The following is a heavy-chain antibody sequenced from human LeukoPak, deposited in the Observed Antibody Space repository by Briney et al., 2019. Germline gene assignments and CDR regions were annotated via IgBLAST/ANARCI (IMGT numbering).Heavy chain of an antibody. CDR3: ARSGVVRGVEMDY. CDR2: TRNKANSYTT. J-gene: IGHJ4*02. V-gene: IGHV3-72*01. CDR1: GFTFSDHY. Sequence: GGSLRLSCAASGFTFSDHYMDWVRQAPGKGLEWVGRTRNKANSYTTEYAASVKGRFTISRDDSKNSLYLQMNSLKTEDTAVYYCARSGVVRGVEMDYWGQGTLVTVSS. D-gene: IGHD3-10*01.